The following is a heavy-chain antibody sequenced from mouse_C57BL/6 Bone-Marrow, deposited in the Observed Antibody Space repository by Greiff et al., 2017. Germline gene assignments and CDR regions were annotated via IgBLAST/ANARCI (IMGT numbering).Heavy chain of an antibody. J-gene: IGHJ1*03. CDR3: ARLPWYFDV. CDR1: GYTFTSYW. CDR2: IDPSDSYT. Sequence: VQLQQPGAELVMPGASVKLSCKASGYTFTSYWMHWVKQRPGQGLEWIGEIDPSDSYTNYNQKFKGKSTLTVDKSSSTAYMQLSSLTSEDSAVYYCARLPWYFDVWGTGTTVTVSS. V-gene: IGHV1-69*01.